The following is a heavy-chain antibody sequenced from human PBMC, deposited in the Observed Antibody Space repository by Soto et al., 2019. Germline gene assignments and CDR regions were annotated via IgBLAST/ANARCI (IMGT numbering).Heavy chain of an antibody. J-gene: IGHJ5*01. CDR1: GDSVSSSSVT. V-gene: IGHV6-1*01. CDR3: VRLIGNSWLDF. D-gene: IGHD1-26*01. CDR2: TYYRSKWYN. Sequence: SQTLSLTCAISGDSVSSSSVTWTWSRQSPSRGLEWLGRTYYRSKWYNDYAESVKSRITINPDTSKNQFSLHLNSVTPEDTAVYYCVRLIGNSWLDFWGQGTLVTAPQ.